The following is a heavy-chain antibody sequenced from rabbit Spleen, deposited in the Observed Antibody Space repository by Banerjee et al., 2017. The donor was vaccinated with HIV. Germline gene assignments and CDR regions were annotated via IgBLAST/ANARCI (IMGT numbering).Heavy chain of an antibody. V-gene: IGHV1S45*01. D-gene: IGHD7-1*01. CDR2: VDSGSSGFT. CDR3: ARDTGTSFSSYGMDL. Sequence: QEQLEESGGDLVKPGASLTLTCIASGVSFSGDSYMCWVRQAPGKGLEWIVCVDSGSSGFTYSATWAKGRFTISKTSSTTVTLQMTSLTVADTATYFCARDTGTSFSSYGMDLWGPGTLVTVS. J-gene: IGHJ6*01. CDR1: GVSFSGDSY.